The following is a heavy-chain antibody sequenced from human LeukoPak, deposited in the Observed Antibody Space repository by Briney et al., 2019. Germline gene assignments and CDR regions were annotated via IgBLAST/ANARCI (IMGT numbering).Heavy chain of an antibody. Sequence: GGSLRLSCAASGITFSTYAMHWVRQAPGKGLEWVAVISYDGSNKYYADSVKGRFTISKDNSKNTLYLQMNSLRAEDTAVYYCASPRFGDFTYFFDDWGQGTLVTVSS. CDR3: ASPRFGDFTYFFDD. J-gene: IGHJ4*02. V-gene: IGHV3-30-3*01. D-gene: IGHD2-21*01. CDR1: GITFSTYA. CDR2: ISYDGSNK.